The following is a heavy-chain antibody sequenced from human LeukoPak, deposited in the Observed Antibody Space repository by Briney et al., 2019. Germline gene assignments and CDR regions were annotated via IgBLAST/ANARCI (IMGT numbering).Heavy chain of an antibody. V-gene: IGHV3-23*01. CDR3: AKAFFSGSGGNHKHFDS. CDR1: GFTFSNFA. Sequence: PGGSLRLSCAASGFTFSNFAMSWVRQAPGKRLEWVSAMSSVTYYADSVKGRFTISRDDSKSTLFLQMNSLRAEDTAVYYCAKAFFSGSGGNHKHFDSWGQGTLVTVSS. D-gene: IGHD3-10*01. CDR2: MSSVT. J-gene: IGHJ4*02.